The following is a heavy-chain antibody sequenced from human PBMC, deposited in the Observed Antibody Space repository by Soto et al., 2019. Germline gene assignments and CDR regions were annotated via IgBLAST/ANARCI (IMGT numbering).Heavy chain of an antibody. Sequence: SETLSLTCSVYGGLISSAEHYWSWIRQPPGKGLEWIGYIYYSGSTYDNPSLRRRITISIDTSKNQFSLKLSSMTAADTAVYYCARGPDYHMDVWGQGTTVTVSS. CDR2: IYYSGST. CDR3: ARGPDYHMDV. V-gene: IGHV4-30-4*01. CDR1: GGLISSAEHY. J-gene: IGHJ6*02.